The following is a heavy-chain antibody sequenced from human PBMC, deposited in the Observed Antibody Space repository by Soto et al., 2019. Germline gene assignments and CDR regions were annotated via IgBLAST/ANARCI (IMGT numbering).Heavy chain of an antibody. CDR2: TDYSGNT. J-gene: IGHJ4*02. V-gene: IGHV4-59*08. CDR3: ARAVGDPLYYLDY. CDR1: SDSISSYY. D-gene: IGHD6-19*01. Sequence: PSETLSLTCTVSSDSISSYYWIWIRQSPGKGLERIGYTDYSGNTDYNPSLKSRVTISGDTSKNQFSLRLSSVTAADTAVYYCARAVGDPLYYLDYWGQGTLVTVS.